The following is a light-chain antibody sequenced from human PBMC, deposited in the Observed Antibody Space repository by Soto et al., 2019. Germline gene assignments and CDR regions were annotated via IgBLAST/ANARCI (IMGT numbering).Light chain of an antibody. J-gene: IGKJ5*01. CDR2: DAS. Sequence: EIVLTQSPATLALSPGERVTLSCRASQRVSSYLAWYQQKPGQAPRLLIYDASNRATGIPARFTGSGSGTDFTLTISRLEPEDFAVYYCQQRNSWPITFGQGTRREIK. V-gene: IGKV3-11*01. CDR1: QRVSSY. CDR3: QQRNSWPIT.